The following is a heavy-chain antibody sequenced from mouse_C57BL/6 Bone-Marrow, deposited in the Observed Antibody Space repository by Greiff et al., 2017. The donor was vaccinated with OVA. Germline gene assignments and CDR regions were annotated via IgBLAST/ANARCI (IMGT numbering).Heavy chain of an antibody. CDR3: ARSSLGYYGPPFAY. CDR1: GYSFTGSF. CDR2: INPYNGAP. J-gene: IGHJ3*01. Sequence: EVQLQQSGPELVKPGDSVKISCKASGYSFTGSFMNWVMQSHGKSLEWIGRINPYNGAPFYNQKFKGKATLTVDKSSSTAHMELRSLTSEDSAVYYCARSSLGYYGPPFAYWGQGTLVTVSA. D-gene: IGHD1-1*01. V-gene: IGHV1-20*01.